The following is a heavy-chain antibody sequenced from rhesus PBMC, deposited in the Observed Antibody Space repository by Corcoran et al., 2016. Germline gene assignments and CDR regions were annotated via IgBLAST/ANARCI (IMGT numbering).Heavy chain of an antibody. Sequence: QVTLKESGPALVKPTQTLTLTCTFSGFSITTTGTGVGWIHQPPGKALEWLASIHWNDNKFYRPALKTRLTISKDTSKNQVVLTLTNMDPVDTATYYCARIWGYWGQGVLVTVSS. CDR1: GFSITTTGTG. CDR3: ARIWGY. D-gene: IGHD3-34*01. V-gene: IGHV2-95*01. CDR2: IHWNDNK. J-gene: IGHJ4*01.